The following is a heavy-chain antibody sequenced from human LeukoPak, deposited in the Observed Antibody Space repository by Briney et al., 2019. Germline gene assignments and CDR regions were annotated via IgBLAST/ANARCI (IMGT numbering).Heavy chain of an antibody. J-gene: IGHJ3*02. D-gene: IGHD3-16*01. Sequence: GGSLRLSCAASGFTVSSNYMSWVRQAPGKGLEWVSVIYSGGSTYYADSVKGRFTISRDNSKNTLYLQMNSLRAEDTAVYYCAREGPSVDWGAFDIWGQGTMVTVSS. CDR2: IYSGGST. V-gene: IGHV3-53*01. CDR3: AREGPSVDWGAFDI. CDR1: GFTVSSNY.